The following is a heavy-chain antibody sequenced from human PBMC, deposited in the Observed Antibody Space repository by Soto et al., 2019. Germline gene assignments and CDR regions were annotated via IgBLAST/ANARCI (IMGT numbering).Heavy chain of an antibody. J-gene: IGHJ4*02. Sequence: ASVKVSCKASGGTFSSYAISWVRQAPGQGLEWMGGIIPIFGTANYAQKFQGRVTITADKSTSTAYMELSSLRSEDTAVYYCARDVTRTGYFDYWGQGTLVTVSS. D-gene: IGHD4-17*01. CDR2: IIPIFGTA. V-gene: IGHV1-69*06. CDR3: ARDVTRTGYFDY. CDR1: GGTFSSYA.